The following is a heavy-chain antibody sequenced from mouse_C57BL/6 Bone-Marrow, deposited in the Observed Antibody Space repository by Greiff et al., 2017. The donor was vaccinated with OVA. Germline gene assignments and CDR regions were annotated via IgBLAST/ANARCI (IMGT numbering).Heavy chain of an antibody. Sequence: QVQLKQSGAELARPGASVKLSCKASGYTFTSYGISWVKQRTGQGLEWIGEIYPRSGNTYYNEKFKGKATLTADKSSSTAYMELRSLTSEDSAVYFCARRGLSEYFDVWGTGTTVTVSS. D-gene: IGHD1-1*02. CDR1: GYTFTSYG. CDR2: IYPRSGNT. V-gene: IGHV1-81*01. CDR3: ARRGLSEYFDV. J-gene: IGHJ1*03.